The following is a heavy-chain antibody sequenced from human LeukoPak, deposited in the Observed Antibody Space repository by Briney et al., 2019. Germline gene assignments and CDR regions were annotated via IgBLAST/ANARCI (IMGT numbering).Heavy chain of an antibody. J-gene: IGHJ3*02. V-gene: IGHV1-2*02. CDR2: INPNSGGT. CDR1: GYTFTGYY. D-gene: IGHD6-19*01. Sequence: ASVKVSCKASGYTFTGYYMHWVRQAPGQGLEWMGWINPNSGGTNYAQKFQGRVTMTRDTSISTAYMELSRLRSDDTAVYYCARDGLLQEWLEGAFDIWGQGTMVTVSS. CDR3: ARDGLLQEWLEGAFDI.